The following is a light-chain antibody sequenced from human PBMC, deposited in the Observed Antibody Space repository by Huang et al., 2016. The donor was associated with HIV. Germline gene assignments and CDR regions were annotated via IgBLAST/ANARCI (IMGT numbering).Light chain of an antibody. Sequence: EIVMTQSPVTLSVSLGERATLTCRASQSITTNLAWYQQKPGQAPRLLIDGASTRAAGVPARVSGGGSGTEFTLTISRLQSEEFAVYCCQQYITWPPLTFGGGTTVEIK. J-gene: IGKJ4*01. CDR3: QQYITWPPLT. CDR2: GAS. V-gene: IGKV3-15*01. CDR1: QSITTN.